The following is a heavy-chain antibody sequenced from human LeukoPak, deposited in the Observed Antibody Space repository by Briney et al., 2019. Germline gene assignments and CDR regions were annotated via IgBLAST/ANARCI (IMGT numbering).Heavy chain of an antibody. Sequence: GGSLRLSCAASGFTFSSYAMHWVRQAPGKGLEWVSGISWNSGSIGYADSVKGRFTISRDNAKNSLYLQMNSLRAEDTALYYCAKGTGIVVPAAQFDYWGQGTLVTVSS. CDR2: ISWNSGSI. J-gene: IGHJ4*02. V-gene: IGHV3-9*01. CDR1: GFTFSSYA. D-gene: IGHD2-2*01. CDR3: AKGTGIVVPAAQFDY.